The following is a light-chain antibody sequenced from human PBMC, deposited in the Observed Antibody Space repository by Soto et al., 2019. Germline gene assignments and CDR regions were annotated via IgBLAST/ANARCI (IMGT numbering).Light chain of an antibody. V-gene: IGKV3-15*01. CDR1: QSVSTN. CDR3: QQYDQWPPLT. Sequence: DIVMTQSPVTLSVSPGERATLSCWASQSVSTNLAWYQQKPGQAPRLLIYYASIRATGIPVRFSGSGSGTKFTLTISSLQSEDFAVYYCQQYDQWPPLTFGGGTKVEIK. J-gene: IGKJ4*01. CDR2: YAS.